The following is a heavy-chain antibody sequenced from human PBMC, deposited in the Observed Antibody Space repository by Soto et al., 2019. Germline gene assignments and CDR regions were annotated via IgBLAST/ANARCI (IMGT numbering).Heavy chain of an antibody. CDR2: ISGSGGST. J-gene: IGHJ4*02. V-gene: IGHV3-23*01. Sequence: VQLLESGGDLVQPGGSLRLSCAASEFAFRNYAMSWVRQAPGKGLEWVLGISGSGGSTFYADSVKGRFTISRDNSKHTLVLQMNSLRAEDTAVYYCARHQDSSTWYIYPIDFWGQGILVTVSS. CDR1: EFAFRNYA. D-gene: IGHD6-13*01. CDR3: ARHQDSSTWYIYPIDF.